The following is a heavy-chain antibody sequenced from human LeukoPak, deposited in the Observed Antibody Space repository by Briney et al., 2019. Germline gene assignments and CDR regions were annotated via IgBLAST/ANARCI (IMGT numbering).Heavy chain of an antibody. CDR2: INVGNGNT. CDR3: AREPLWFGTQGVWFDP. V-gene: IGHV1-3*01. Sequence: EASVKVSCKASGYTFTSYAMHWVRQAPGQRLEWMGWINVGNGNTKYSQKFQGRVTITRDTSASTAYMELSSLRSEDTAVYYCAREPLWFGTQGVWFDPWGQGTLVTVSS. J-gene: IGHJ5*02. D-gene: IGHD3-10*01. CDR1: GYTFTSYA.